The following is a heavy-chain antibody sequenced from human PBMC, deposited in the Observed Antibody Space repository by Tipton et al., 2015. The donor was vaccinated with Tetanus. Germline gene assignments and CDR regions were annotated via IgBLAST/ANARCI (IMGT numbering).Heavy chain of an antibody. J-gene: IGHJ4*02. CDR3: AGLYYYDSASYPLY. Sequence: TLSLTCTVSGGSINPYYWSWIRQPPGKGLEWIGNVYSSGSTYYNPSLKSRVTMSVDTSKNQFSLRLRSVTAADTAVFYCAGLYYYDSASYPLYWGQGTLVTVSS. D-gene: IGHD3-10*01. CDR2: VYSSGST. V-gene: IGHV4-59*04. CDR1: GGSINPYY.